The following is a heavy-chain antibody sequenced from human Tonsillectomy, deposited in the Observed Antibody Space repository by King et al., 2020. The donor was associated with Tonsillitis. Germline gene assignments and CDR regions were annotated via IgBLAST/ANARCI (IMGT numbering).Heavy chain of an antibody. CDR3: ARSEYDSSSYGMDV. CDR1: GFTLSSYT. D-gene: IGHD6-6*01. CDR2: ISSSSSYI. Sequence: VQLVESGGGLVKPGGSLRLSCAASGFTLSSYTMNWVRQAPGKGLEWVSSISSSSSYIYYADSVKGRLTISRDNAKNSLYLQMNSLRAEDTAVYYCARSEYDSSSYGMDVWGKGTTVTVSS. J-gene: IGHJ6*04. V-gene: IGHV3-21*01.